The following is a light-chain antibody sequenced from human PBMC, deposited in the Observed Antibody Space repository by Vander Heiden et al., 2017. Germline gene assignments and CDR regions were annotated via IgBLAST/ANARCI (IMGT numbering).Light chain of an antibody. CDR3: QVWDSSSAHVV. CDR1: NLGDKY. Sequence: SYVLTQPPSVSVSPGQTASITCSGDNLGDKYACWYQQKPGQSPVLVIYQDSKRPSGIPERFSGSNSGNTATLTISGTEAMDEADYYCQVWDSSSAHVVFGGGTKLTVL. CDR2: QDS. J-gene: IGLJ2*01. V-gene: IGLV3-1*01.